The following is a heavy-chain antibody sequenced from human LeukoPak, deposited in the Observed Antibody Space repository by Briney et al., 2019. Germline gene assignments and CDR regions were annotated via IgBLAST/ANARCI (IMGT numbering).Heavy chain of an antibody. CDR3: ARGGLRFLEWLSDFDY. V-gene: IGHV1-8*01. D-gene: IGHD3-3*01. CDR2: MNPNSGNT. CDR1: GYTFTSYD. J-gene: IGHJ4*02. Sequence: ASVKVSCKASGYTFTSYDINWVRQATGQGLEWMGWMNPNSGNTGYAQKFQGRVIMTRNTSISTAYVELSSLRSEDTAVYYCARGGLRFLEWLSDFDYWGQGTLVTVSS.